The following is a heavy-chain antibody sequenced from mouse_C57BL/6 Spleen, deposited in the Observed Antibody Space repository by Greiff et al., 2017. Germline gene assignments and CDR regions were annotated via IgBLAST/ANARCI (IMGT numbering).Heavy chain of an antibody. CDR3: VRALYGSSRDY. CDR2: LRSQSSNYAT. D-gene: IGHD1-1*01. J-gene: IGHJ2*01. V-gene: IGHV10-3*01. Sequence: EVHLVESGGGLVQPKGSLKLSCAASGFTFTTYAMHWVRQAPGPGLEWVARLRSQSSNYATYYADSVKDRFTISRDDSQSMLYLQMNNLKTEDTAMYYCVRALYGSSRDYWGQGTTLTVSS. CDR1: GFTFTTYA.